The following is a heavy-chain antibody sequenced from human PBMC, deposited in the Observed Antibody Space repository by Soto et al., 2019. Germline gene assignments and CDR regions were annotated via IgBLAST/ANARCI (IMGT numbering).Heavy chain of an antibody. V-gene: IGHV3-7*01. CDR2: IKQDGSEK. CDR3: ARGRGCSTGCHNFDY. D-gene: IGHD2-2*01. J-gene: IGHJ4*02. CDR1: GFTFSSYW. Sequence: EVQLVESGGGLVQPGGSLRLSCAASGFTFSSYWMSWVRQAPGKGLEWVANIKQDGSEKYYVDSVKGRFTISRDNAKNSTYLQMNSLRAEDTAVYYCARGRGCSTGCHNFDYWGQGTLVTVSS.